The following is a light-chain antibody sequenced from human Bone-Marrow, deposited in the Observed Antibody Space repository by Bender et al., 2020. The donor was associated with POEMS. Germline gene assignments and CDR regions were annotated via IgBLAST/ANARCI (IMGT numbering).Light chain of an antibody. CDR1: TSNIGAGYN. Sequence: QSVLTQPPSVSGAPGQRVTISCAGSTSNIGAGYNVHWYQQLPGKAPKLLIYGDSNRPSGVPDRFSGSKAGTSASLAITGLQPEDEADYYCQSYDSSLSGPFVLGTGTKVTVL. CDR2: GDS. CDR3: QSYDSSLSGPFV. V-gene: IGLV1-40*01. J-gene: IGLJ1*01.